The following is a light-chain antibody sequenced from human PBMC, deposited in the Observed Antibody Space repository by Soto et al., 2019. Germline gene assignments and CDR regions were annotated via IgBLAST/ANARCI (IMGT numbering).Light chain of an antibody. CDR1: QSVSGC. CDR3: QKYGNSPLT. Sequence: VLTQSPATLSLSAGDSATLACGASQSVSGCLAWYQQKPGQAPRILIFGASTRAPGIPDRFSGSGSGTDFTLTISNLEPEDFALFYCQKYGNSPLTXGGGTKVDI. J-gene: IGKJ4*01. V-gene: IGKV3-20*01. CDR2: GAS.